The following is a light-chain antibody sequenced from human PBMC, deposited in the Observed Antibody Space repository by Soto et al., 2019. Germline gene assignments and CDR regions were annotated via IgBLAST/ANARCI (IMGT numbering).Light chain of an antibody. CDR1: SSNIGVNT. V-gene: IGLV1-44*01. CDR2: SNN. Sequence: QSVLTQPPSASGTPGQRVTISCSGSSSNIGVNTVNWYQQLPGTAPKLLIYSNNQRPSGVPDRFSGSKSGTSASLAISGLQSEDEADYYCAAWDDNLNGLAFGGGTKVTVL. J-gene: IGLJ3*02. CDR3: AAWDDNLNGLA.